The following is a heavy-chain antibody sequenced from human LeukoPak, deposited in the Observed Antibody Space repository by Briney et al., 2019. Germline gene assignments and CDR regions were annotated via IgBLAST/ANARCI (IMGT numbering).Heavy chain of an antibody. CDR2: IYYSGTT. D-gene: IGHD6-19*01. CDR1: GASISSYY. Sequence: PSETLSLTCNVSGASISSYYWSWIRQPPGKELEWIGYIYYSGTTSYNPSLKSRVTISVDTSKNQFSLKVSSVTAADTAVYYCARYSSGWNFDYWGQGTLVTVSS. J-gene: IGHJ4*02. CDR3: ARYSSGWNFDY. V-gene: IGHV4-59*01.